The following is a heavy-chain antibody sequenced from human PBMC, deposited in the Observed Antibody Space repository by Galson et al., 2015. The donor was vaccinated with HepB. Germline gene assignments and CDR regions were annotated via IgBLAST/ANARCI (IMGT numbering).Heavy chain of an antibody. CDR3: ARVTVTYRYWYFDL. Sequence: SLRLSCAASGFTFSSYSMNWVRQAPGKGLEWVSSISSSSSYIYYADSAKGRFTISRDNAKNSLYLQMNSLRAEDTAVYYCARVTVTYRYWYFDLWGRGTLVTVSS. CDR1: GFTFSSYS. V-gene: IGHV3-21*01. CDR2: ISSSSSYI. J-gene: IGHJ2*01. D-gene: IGHD4-17*01.